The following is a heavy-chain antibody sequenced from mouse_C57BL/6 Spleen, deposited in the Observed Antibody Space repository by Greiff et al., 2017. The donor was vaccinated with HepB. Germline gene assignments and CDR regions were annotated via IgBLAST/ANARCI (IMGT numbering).Heavy chain of an antibody. J-gene: IGHJ4*01. V-gene: IGHV2-6-1*01. CDR2: IWSDGST. Sequence: QVQLKESGPGLVAPSQSLSITCTVSGFSLTSYGVHWVRQPPGKGLEWLVVIWSDGSTTYNSALKSRLSISKDNSKSQGFLKMNSLQTDDTAMYYCARHYFFGSSYAMDYWGQGTSVTVSS. CDR3: ARHYFFGSSYAMDY. D-gene: IGHD1-1*01. CDR1: GFSLTSYG.